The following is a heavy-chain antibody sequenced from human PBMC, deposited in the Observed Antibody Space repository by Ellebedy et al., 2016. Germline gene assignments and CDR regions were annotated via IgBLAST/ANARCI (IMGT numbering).Heavy chain of an antibody. CDR2: INNGNNP. J-gene: IGHJ4*02. Sequence: GESLKISCAASGFYFGAYAMSWVRQAPGQGLEWVASINNGNNPYYAESVRGRFTISRDTSENTVYLQMNSLRVDDTAVYYCAKDHPSSGWPTFEYWGQGTQVTVSS. V-gene: IGHV3-23*01. CDR3: AKDHPSSGWPTFEY. CDR1: GFYFGAYA. D-gene: IGHD6-19*01.